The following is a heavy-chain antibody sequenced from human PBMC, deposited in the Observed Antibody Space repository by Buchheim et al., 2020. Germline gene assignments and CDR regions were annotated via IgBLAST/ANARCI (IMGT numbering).Heavy chain of an antibody. D-gene: IGHD5-12*01. CDR3: ARDASGLRS. Sequence: QVQLQESGPGLVRPSQTLSLSCDVSNDSFGSGGYYWSWIRQHPGKGLEWIGYIHHSGSTYHNPSLRSRVTISIDTSKNQFSLKLSSVTAADTAVYYCARDASGLRSWGQGTL. V-gene: IGHV4-31*11. CDR1: NDSFGSGGYY. CDR2: IHHSGST. J-gene: IGHJ5*02.